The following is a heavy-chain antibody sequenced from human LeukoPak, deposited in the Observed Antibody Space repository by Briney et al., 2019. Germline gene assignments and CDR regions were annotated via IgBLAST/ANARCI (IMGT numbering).Heavy chain of an antibody. D-gene: IGHD6-13*01. J-gene: IGHJ4*02. Sequence: RPGGSLRLSCAASGFAFGSNWMHWVRQAPGKGLVWVSHISPDARTITYAAFVKGRFTISRDNAKNTLYLQMNSLRAEDTALYYCVRGQATAWGLDYWGQGTLVPSPQ. V-gene: IGHV3-74*01. CDR2: ISPDARTI. CDR1: GFAFGSNW. CDR3: VRGQATAWGLDY.